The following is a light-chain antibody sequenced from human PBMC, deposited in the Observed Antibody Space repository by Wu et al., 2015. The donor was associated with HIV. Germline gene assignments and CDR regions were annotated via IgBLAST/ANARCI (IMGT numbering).Light chain of an antibody. CDR3: QQYNNWPPYT. Sequence: EIVMTQSPATLSVSPGERATLSCRASQSVSNYLAWYQQKPGQAPRLLIYGASTRATGIPARFSGGGSGTEFTLTIGSTQSEDFAVYYCQQYNNWPPYTFGQGTKLEI. CDR1: QSVSNY. V-gene: IGKV3-15*01. CDR2: GAS. J-gene: IGKJ2*01.